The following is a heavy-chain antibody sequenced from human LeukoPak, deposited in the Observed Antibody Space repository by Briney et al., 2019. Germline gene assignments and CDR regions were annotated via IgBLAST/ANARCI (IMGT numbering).Heavy chain of an antibody. Sequence: GASVKVSCKASGGTFSSYAISWVRQAPGQGLEWMGGIIPIFGTANYAQKFQGRVTITTDESTSTAYMELSSLRSEDTAVYYCARDQGYGGNSGNWFDPWGQGTLVTVSS. V-gene: IGHV1-69*05. J-gene: IGHJ5*02. D-gene: IGHD4-23*01. CDR3: ARDQGYGGNSGNWFDP. CDR2: IIPIFGTA. CDR1: GGTFSSYA.